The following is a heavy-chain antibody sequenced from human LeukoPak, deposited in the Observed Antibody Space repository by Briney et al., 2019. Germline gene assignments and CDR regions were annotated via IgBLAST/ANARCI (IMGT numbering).Heavy chain of an antibody. Sequence: ASVTVSFTASGYTFTVYYMHWVRQAPGQGLEWMGWINPNSGGTNYAQKFQGRVTMTRDTSISTAYMELSRLRSDDTAVYYCARAEPSGYDRAFDYWGQGTLVTVSS. V-gene: IGHV1-2*02. CDR3: ARAEPSGYDRAFDY. CDR2: INPNSGGT. J-gene: IGHJ4*02. D-gene: IGHD5-12*01. CDR1: GYTFTVYY.